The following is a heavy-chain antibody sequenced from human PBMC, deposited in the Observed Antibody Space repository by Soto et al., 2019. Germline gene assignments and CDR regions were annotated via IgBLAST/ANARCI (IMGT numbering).Heavy chain of an antibody. D-gene: IGHD3-16*01. Sequence: SETLSLTCTFSCDSIKHYYWNWIRQPPGKGLEWIGYIYYSGATNYNPSLKSRVTISKNQFSLKLTSVTAADTAVYYCVRGETKAHFDSWGQGILVTVSS. CDR1: CDSIKHYY. V-gene: IGHV4-59*01. J-gene: IGHJ4*02. CDR2: IYYSGAT. CDR3: VRGETKAHFDS.